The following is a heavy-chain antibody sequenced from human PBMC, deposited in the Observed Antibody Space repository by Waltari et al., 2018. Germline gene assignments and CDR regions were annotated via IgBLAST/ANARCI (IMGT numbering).Heavy chain of an antibody. D-gene: IGHD5-18*01. V-gene: IGHV5-51*01. CDR3: ASGYSYGTGDSFDY. CDR2: LYPSESDT. Sequence: ELQLVQSGAEVKKPGESLKISCKGSGYSFTSYWIGWVRQVPGKGLEWMGILYPSESDTRYSPAFQGRVTISADKSISTAYLQGSSLKASDTAMYYCASGYSYGTGDSFDYWGQGTLVTVSS. CDR1: GYSFTSYW. J-gene: IGHJ4*02.